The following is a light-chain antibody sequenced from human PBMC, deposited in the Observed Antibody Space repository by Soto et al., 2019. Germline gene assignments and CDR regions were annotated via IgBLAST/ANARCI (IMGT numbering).Light chain of an antibody. CDR2: EVT. CDR3: SSYAGSDNPYV. V-gene: IGLV2-8*01. Sequence: QSVLTQPPSASGSPGQSVTISCTGTSGDVGGYDYVSWYQQDQGKAPKLMIYEVTKRPLGVPDRFSGSKSGNTASLTVSGLQAEDDADYYCSSYAGSDNPYVFGTGTKGTVL. J-gene: IGLJ1*01. CDR1: SGDVGGYDY.